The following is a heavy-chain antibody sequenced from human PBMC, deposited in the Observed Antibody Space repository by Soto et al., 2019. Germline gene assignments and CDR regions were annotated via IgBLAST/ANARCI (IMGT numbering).Heavy chain of an antibody. CDR1: GFTFSSYA. CDR2: ISGSGGST. D-gene: IGHD1-26*01. CDR3: AKGSPLIVGATRGFDP. J-gene: IGHJ5*02. V-gene: IGHV3-23*01. Sequence: HPGGSLGLSCAASGFTFSSYAMSWVRQAPGKGLEWVSAISGSGGSTYYADSVKGRFTISRDNSKNTLYLQMNSLRAEDTAVYYCAKGSPLIVGATRGFDPWGQGTLVTVSS.